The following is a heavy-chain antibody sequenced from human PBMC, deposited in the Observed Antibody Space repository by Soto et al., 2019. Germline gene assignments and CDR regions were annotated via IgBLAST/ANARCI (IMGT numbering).Heavy chain of an antibody. CDR3: ARGDYGTGGYPFPYFDY. D-gene: IGHD2-8*02. CDR2: INPDSGAT. Sequence: ASVKVSCKASGYSFTGYYIHWVRQAPGQGLEWMGWINPDSGATNYAQNFQGRVTLTSDTSISTASMDRTSLTSDDTAVYYCARGDYGTGGYPFPYFDYWGQGTLVTVSS. V-gene: IGHV1-2*02. CDR1: GYSFTGYY. J-gene: IGHJ4*02.